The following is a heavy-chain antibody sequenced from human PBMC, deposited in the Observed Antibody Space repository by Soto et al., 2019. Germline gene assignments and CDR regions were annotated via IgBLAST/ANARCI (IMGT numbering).Heavy chain of an antibody. CDR2: ISYDGSNK. CDR1: GFTFSSYS. J-gene: IGHJ5*02. CDR3: AGGMIRATTLSWFDP. Sequence: GGSLRLSCAASGFTFSSYSIHWVRHAPGKGLERVAVISYDGSNKYYADSVKGRFTISRDNSKNTLYLQMNSVRAEDTAVYYCAGGMIRATTLSWFDPWVQGTLVTVSS. V-gene: IGHV3-30-3*01. D-gene: IGHD3-16*01.